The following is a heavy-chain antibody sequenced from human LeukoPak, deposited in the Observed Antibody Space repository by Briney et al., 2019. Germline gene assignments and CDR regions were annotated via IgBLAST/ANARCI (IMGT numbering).Heavy chain of an antibody. D-gene: IGHD2-15*01. Sequence: ASVKVSCTASGYTFTSYGISWVRQTPGQGLEWMGWISANNGNTNYAQKFQGRVTMTTDTSTGTAYMELRSLRSDDTAVYYCARDFFHGHCGGLSCFLLDYWGQGSLVAVSS. CDR3: ARDFFHGHCGGLSCFLLDY. CDR2: ISANNGNT. CDR1: GYTFTSYG. J-gene: IGHJ4*02. V-gene: IGHV1-18*01.